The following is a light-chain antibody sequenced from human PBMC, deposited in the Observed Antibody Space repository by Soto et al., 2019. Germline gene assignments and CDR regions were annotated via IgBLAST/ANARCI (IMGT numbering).Light chain of an antibody. Sequence: SALTQPPSISGAPGQRVTISCTGSSSNIGAGSDVHWYHQLPGTAPKLLIYGNTNRPSGVPDRFSGSKSGTSASLAIAGFQTEDEGDYYCQTYDSSLSGLYVFGTGTKV. J-gene: IGLJ1*01. V-gene: IGLV1-40*01. CDR3: QTYDSSLSGLYV. CDR2: GNT. CDR1: SSNIGAGSD.